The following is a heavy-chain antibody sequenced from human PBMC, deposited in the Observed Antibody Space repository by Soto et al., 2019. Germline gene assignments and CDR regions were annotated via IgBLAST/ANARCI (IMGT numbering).Heavy chain of an antibody. Sequence: GGSLRLSCAASGFTFTRFSMNWVRQAPGKGLEWVSSISSTTNYIYYGDSMKGRFTISRDNAKNSLYLEMNSLRAEDTAVYYCARESEDLTPNFDYWGQGTLVTVSS. CDR2: ISSTTNYI. J-gene: IGHJ4*02. V-gene: IGHV3-21*06. CDR3: ARESEDLTPNFDY. CDR1: GFTFTRFS.